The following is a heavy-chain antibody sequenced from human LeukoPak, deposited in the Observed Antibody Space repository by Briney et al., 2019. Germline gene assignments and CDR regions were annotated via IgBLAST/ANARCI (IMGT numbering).Heavy chain of an antibody. Sequence: GGSLRLSCAASGFTFDDYGMSWVRQAPGKGLEWVSGINWNGGSTGYADSVKGRSTISRDNAKNSLYLQMNSLRAEDTALYYCARDLGGAYYYYYMDVWGKGTTVTVSS. CDR2: INWNGGST. J-gene: IGHJ6*03. CDR1: GFTFDDYG. CDR3: ARDLGGAYYYYYMDV. D-gene: IGHD1-26*01. V-gene: IGHV3-20*04.